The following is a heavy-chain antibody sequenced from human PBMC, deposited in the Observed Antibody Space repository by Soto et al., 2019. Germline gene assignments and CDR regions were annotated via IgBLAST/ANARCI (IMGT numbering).Heavy chain of an antibody. D-gene: IGHD3-22*01. CDR3: ARHYEVVIRYNWFDP. V-gene: IGHV5-10-1*04. Sequence: GESLKISCKGSGYTFTSYWISWVRQMPGKGLEWMGRIDPRDSHTDYNPSFQGQVTISTDRSMSTVYLQWSSLQASDSATYYCARHYEVVIRYNWFDPRGKGTLFTVSS. CDR2: IDPRDSHT. CDR1: GYTFTSYW. J-gene: IGHJ5*02.